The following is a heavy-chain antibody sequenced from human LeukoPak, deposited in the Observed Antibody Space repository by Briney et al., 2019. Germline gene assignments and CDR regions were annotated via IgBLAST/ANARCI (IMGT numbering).Heavy chain of an antibody. CDR2: INSDGSST. CDR3: ARVGMYDSSGYSRHSDDY. V-gene: IGHV3-74*01. CDR1: GFTFSSYW. D-gene: IGHD3-22*01. J-gene: IGHJ4*02. Sequence: PGGSLRLSCAASGFTFSSYWMHWVRQAPGKGLVWVSRINSDGSSTSYADSVKGRFAISRDNAKNTLYLQMNSLRAEDTAVYYCARVGMYDSSGYSRHSDDYWGQGTLVTVSS.